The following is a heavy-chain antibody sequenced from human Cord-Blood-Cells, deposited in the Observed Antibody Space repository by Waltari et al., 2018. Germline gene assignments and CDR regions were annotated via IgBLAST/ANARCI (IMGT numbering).Heavy chain of an antibody. D-gene: IGHD3-16*01. Sequence: EVQLVESGGGLVQPGGSLRLSCAASGFTFSSHWMSSVRKAPGERLGGVYNIKQDGSEKYYVDSVKGRFTISRDNAKNSLYLQMNSLRAEDTAVYYCARDEGLGDFDYWGQGTLVTVSS. CDR2: IKQDGSEK. CDR1: GFTFSSHW. CDR3: ARDEGLGDFDY. V-gene: IGHV3-7*01. J-gene: IGHJ4*02.